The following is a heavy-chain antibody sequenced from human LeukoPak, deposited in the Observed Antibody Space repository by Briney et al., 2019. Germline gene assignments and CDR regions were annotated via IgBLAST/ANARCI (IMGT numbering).Heavy chain of an antibody. J-gene: IGHJ4*02. D-gene: IGHD2-15*01. Sequence: GGSLRLSCAASGFTFSSYSMNWVRQAPGKGPEWVSYISSSSSTIYYADSVKGRFTISRDNAKNSLYLQMNSLRAEDTAVYYCARDEVVAATPFDYWGQGTLVTVSS. CDR3: ARDEVVAATPFDY. CDR2: ISSSSSTI. CDR1: GFTFSSYS. V-gene: IGHV3-48*01.